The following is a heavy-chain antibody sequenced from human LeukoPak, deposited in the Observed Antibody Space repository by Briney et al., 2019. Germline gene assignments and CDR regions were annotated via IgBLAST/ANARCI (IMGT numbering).Heavy chain of an antibody. CDR1: GYTLTELS. V-gene: IGHV7-4-1*02. Sequence: ASVKVSCKVSGYTLTELSMHWVRQAPGQGLEWMGWINTNTGNPTYAQGFTGRFVFSLDTSVSTAYLQISSLKAEDTAVYYCAREEGPAQNWGQGTLVTVSS. CDR2: INTNTGNP. D-gene: IGHD2-2*01. CDR3: AREEGPAQN. J-gene: IGHJ4*02.